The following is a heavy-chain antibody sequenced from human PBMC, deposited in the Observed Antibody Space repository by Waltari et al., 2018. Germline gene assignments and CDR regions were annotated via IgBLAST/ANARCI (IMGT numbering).Heavy chain of an antibody. CDR2: ISASVGNT. J-gene: IGHJ4*02. Sequence: EVQLLESGGGLVQRGGSLRLSCAASGFTFSSYAMSWVREAPGRSLWWVSAISASVGNTYDTDSVKSRFTISRDNSKNTLYLQMNSLRAEDTAVYYCAKEDFDYWGQGTLVTVSS. CDR3: AKEDFDY. V-gene: IGHV3-23*01. CDR1: GFTFSSYA.